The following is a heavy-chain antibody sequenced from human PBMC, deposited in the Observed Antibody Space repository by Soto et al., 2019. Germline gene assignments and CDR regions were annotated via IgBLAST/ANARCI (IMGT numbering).Heavy chain of an antibody. CDR1: GFSLTTNGVG. CDR2: IYWDDDK. Sequence: QITLKESGPSLVKPTQTLTLTCTFSGFSLTTNGVGVGWIRQSPGEALEWLALIYWDDDKRYSPSLKSRLTITKDTSKNRVVLTMTNMDSVDTATYYCAYCGYYSSSWFPDYWGQGTPVTVSS. J-gene: IGHJ4*02. V-gene: IGHV2-5*02. D-gene: IGHD6-13*01. CDR3: AYCGYYSSSWFPDY.